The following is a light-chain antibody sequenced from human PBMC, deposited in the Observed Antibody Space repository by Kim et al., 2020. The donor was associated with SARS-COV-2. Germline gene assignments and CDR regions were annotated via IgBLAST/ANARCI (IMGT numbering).Light chain of an antibody. CDR2: GAS. V-gene: IGKV3-20*01. J-gene: IGKJ2*01. CDR1: QSVSNNY. CDR3: QQYGSSPPYT. Sequence: EIVLTQSPGTLSLSPGERATLSCRASQSVSNNYLAWYQHKPGQAPRLLIYGASSRATGIPYRFSGSGSGTDFTLSISRMEPEDSAVYYCQQYGSSPPYTFGQGTKLEI.